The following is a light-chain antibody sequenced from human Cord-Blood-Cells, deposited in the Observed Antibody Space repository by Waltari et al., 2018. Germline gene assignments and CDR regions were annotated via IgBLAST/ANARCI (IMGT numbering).Light chain of an antibody. V-gene: IGLV2-23*01. CDR3: SSYAGSSRV. CDR2: EGS. Sequence: QSALTQPASVSGSPGQSITIPCTGTSSDVGSSNLVSWYQQHPGKAPKLMIYEGSKRPSGVSNRFSGSKSGNTASLTISGLQAEDEADYYCSSYAGSSRVFGGGTKLTVL. J-gene: IGLJ3*02. CDR1: SSDVGSSNL.